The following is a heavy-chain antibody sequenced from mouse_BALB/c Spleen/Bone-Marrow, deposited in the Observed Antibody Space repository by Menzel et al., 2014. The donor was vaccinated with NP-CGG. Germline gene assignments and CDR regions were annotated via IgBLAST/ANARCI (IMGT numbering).Heavy chain of an antibody. D-gene: IGHD1-1*01. Sequence: EVQLVESGAELVKPGASVKLSCTASGFNIKDTYMHWVKQRPEQGLEWIGRIDPANGNTKYDPKFQGKATITADTSFNTAYLQLSSLTSEDTAVYYCASYYYGSSLFAYWGQGTLVTVSA. J-gene: IGHJ3*01. CDR1: GFNIKDTY. V-gene: IGHV14-3*02. CDR2: IDPANGNT. CDR3: ASYYYGSSLFAY.